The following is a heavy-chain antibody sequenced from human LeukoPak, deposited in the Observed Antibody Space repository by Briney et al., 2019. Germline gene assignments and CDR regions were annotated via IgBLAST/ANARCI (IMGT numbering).Heavy chain of an antibody. CDR2: MNPNSGNT. CDR1: GGTFSSYA. CDR3: ARVSLGYCSGGTCYFQDH. D-gene: IGHD2-15*01. Sequence: GASVKVSCKASGGTFSSYAINWVRRATGQGLEWMGWMNPNSGNTGYAQKFQGGVTMTRSTSISTAYMELSSLTSEDTAAYYCARVSLGYCSGGTCYFQDHWGQGTLVTASS. V-gene: IGHV1-8*02. J-gene: IGHJ4*02.